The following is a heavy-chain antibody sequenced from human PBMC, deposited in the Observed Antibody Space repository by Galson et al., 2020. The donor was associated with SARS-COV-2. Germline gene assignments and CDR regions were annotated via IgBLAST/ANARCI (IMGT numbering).Heavy chain of an antibody. CDR2: IYYTGST. D-gene: IGHD5-12*01. V-gene: IGHV4-39*01. Sequence: ASETLSLTCTVSGGSVSSSSYYWGWIRQPPGKGLEWIGSIYYTGSTHYTPSFESRVTISVDTSKNLVSLTLSSVTAADTAVYYCTRPGRDNGYSRYLGDEYAMDVWGRGTTVTVSS. CDR3: TRPGRDNGYSRYLGDEYAMDV. J-gene: IGHJ6*02. CDR1: GGSVSSSSYY.